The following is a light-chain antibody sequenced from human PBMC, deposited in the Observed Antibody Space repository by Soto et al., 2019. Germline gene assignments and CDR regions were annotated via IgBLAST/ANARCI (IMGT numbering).Light chain of an antibody. CDR3: GTWDSSLGAGL. Sequence: QSVLTQPPSASAAPGQKVTISCSGSSSNIGNNFVSWYQQLPGAAPKLLIYDNNRRPSGIPHRFSASKSGTSATLGIAGLQAGDEDDYYCGTWDSSLGAGLFGGGTKLTVL. CDR2: DNN. J-gene: IGLJ2*01. CDR1: SSNIGNNF. V-gene: IGLV1-51*01.